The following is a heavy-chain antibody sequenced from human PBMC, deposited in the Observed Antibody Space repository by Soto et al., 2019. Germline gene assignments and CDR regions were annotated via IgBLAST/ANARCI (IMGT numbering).Heavy chain of an antibody. V-gene: IGHV4-59*01. D-gene: IGHD6-19*01. J-gene: IGHJ4*02. CDR1: GGSISSYY. CDR3: ARDKSSGWFDY. CDR2: IYYSGST. Sequence: SETLSLTCTVSGGSISSYYWRWIRQPPGKGLEWIGYIYYSGSTNYNPSLKSRVTISVDTSKNQFSLKLSSVTAADTAVYYCARDKSSGWFDYWGQGTLVTVSS.